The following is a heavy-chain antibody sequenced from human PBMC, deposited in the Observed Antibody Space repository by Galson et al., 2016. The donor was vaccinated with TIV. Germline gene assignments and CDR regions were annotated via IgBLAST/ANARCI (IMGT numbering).Heavy chain of an antibody. V-gene: IGHV3-15*01. CDR3: TTELGYCSGGYCYYFDY. CDR2: IKSNFGGGTT. Sequence: SLRLSCAASGFIFSNAWMSWVRQAPGKGLEWVGRIKSNFGGGTTDYAVPVKGRFTISRHDSKNTLFLQMNRLKTEDTAMYYCTTELGYCSGGYCYYFDYWGQGTLVTVSS. J-gene: IGHJ4*02. CDR1: GFIFSNAW. D-gene: IGHD2-15*01.